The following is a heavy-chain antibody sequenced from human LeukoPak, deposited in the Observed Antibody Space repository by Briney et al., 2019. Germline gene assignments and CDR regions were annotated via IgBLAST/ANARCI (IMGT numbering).Heavy chain of an antibody. CDR3: ARVWDTAMVKDY. CDR1: GYTFTGYF. D-gene: IGHD5-18*01. J-gene: IGHJ4*02. Sequence: GASVKVSCKDSGYTFTGYFMHWVRQAPGQGLEWMGWINPNSGGTNYAQKFQGRVTMTRDTSISTAYMELSRLRSDDTAVYYCARVWDTAMVKDYWGQGTLVTVST. CDR2: INPNSGGT. V-gene: IGHV1-2*02.